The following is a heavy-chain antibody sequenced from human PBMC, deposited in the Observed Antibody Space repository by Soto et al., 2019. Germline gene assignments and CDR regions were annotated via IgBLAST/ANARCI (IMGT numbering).Heavy chain of an antibody. Sequence: PSETLSLTCTVSGGSISSGSYYWSWIRQPPGKGLGRVGYVYYSGSTYYNPSLKSRVTISVDTSKNQFSLKLSSVTAADTAVYYCKYSGYSYGRYFDYWGQGTLVTVSS. CDR1: GGSISSGSYY. V-gene: IGHV4-61*01. J-gene: IGHJ4*02. CDR2: VYYSGST. D-gene: IGHD5-18*01. CDR3: KYSGYSYGRYFDY.